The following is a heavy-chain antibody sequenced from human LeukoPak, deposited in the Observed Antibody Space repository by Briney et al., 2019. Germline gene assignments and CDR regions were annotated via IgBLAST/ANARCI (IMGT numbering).Heavy chain of an antibody. D-gene: IGHD5-24*01. CDR2: INSSGGIT. Sequence: SVKVSCKASGYTFTSYYLHWVRQAPGQGLEWMGIINSSGGITSYVQKFQGRVTMTRDTSTSTVYMELSSLRSEDTAVYYCARGSGTSNYLIAYWGQGTLATVSS. J-gene: IGHJ4*02. V-gene: IGHV1-46*01. CDR3: ARGSGTSNYLIAY. CDR1: GYTFTSYY.